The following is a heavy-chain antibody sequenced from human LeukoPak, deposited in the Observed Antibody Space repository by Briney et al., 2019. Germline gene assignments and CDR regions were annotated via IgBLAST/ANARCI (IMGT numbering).Heavy chain of an antibody. D-gene: IGHD6-6*01. J-gene: IGHJ4*02. CDR1: GGSISSGSYY. CDR2: IYTSGST. V-gene: IGHV4-61*02. CDR3: ASSQLYSSSSGDY. Sequence: PSETLSLTCTVSGGSISSGSYYWSWIRQPAGKGLEWIGRIYTSGSTNYNPSLKSRVTISVDTSKNQFSLKLSSVTAADTAVYYCASSQLYSSSSGDYWGQGTLVTVSS.